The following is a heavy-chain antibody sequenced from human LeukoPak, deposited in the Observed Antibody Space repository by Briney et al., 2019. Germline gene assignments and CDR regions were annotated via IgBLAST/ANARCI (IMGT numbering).Heavy chain of an antibody. Sequence: PGGSLRLSCTVSGFTFRVNGMHWVRQAPGKGLEWVAVISHDGNKENYVDSVKGRFTISRDNSKNMLYLQMNSLRAEDTALYYCAKDIIGWSTSWGNAFDIWGQGTMVTVSS. J-gene: IGHJ3*02. CDR1: GFTFRVNG. CDR3: AKDIIGWSTSWGNAFDI. V-gene: IGHV3-30*18. CDR2: ISHDGNKE. D-gene: IGHD6-13*01.